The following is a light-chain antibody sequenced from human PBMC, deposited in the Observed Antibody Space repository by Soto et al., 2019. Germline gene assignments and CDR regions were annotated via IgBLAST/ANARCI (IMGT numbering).Light chain of an antibody. CDR3: SSYSDSKILEV. J-gene: IGLJ1*01. CDR1: SRDIGPYNY. Sequence: QSVLTQPASFTVSPGPTITISCTGTSRDIGPYNYVSWYQQHPDKAPKLMIYEVRHRPSGISNRLSVSKSGDTASPTNSGLQPDDEADYYCSSYSDSKILEVVGSWTKVTV. CDR2: EVR. V-gene: IGLV2-14*01.